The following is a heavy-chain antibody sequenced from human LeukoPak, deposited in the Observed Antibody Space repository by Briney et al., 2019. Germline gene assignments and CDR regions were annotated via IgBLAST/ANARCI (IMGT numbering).Heavy chain of an antibody. D-gene: IGHD6-13*01. CDR2: ISSNGGST. CDR3: ARDAKQQLAYDAFDI. V-gene: IGHV3-64*01. Sequence: GGSLRLSCAGSGFTFSSYAMSWVRQAPGKGLEYVSAISSNGGSTYYANSVKGRFTISRDNSKNTLYLQMDSLRAEDMAVYYCARDAKQQLAYDAFDIWGQGTMVTVSS. CDR1: GFTFSSYA. J-gene: IGHJ3*02.